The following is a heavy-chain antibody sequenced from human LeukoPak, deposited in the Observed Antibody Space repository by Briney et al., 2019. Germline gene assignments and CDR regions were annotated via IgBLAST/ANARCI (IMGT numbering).Heavy chain of an antibody. D-gene: IGHD1-26*01. CDR1: GFTFSSSA. Sequence: GGSLRLSCAASGFTFSSSAMSWVRQVPGKGLEWVSGISASGGSTSYADSVRGRFTISRDNSKNTLYLQVNSLRAEDTAVYYCAKGGKWDVTPFDYWGQGTLVTVSS. CDR2: ISASGGST. V-gene: IGHV3-23*01. CDR3: AKGGKWDVTPFDY. J-gene: IGHJ4*02.